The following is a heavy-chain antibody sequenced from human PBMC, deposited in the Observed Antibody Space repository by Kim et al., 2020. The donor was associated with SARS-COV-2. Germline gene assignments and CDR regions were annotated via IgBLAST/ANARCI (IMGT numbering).Heavy chain of an antibody. D-gene: IGHD6-6*01. J-gene: IGHJ5*02. Sequence: GGSLRLSCAASGFTFSSYSMNWVRQAPGKGLEWVSSISSSSSYIYYADSVKGRFTISRDNAKNSLYLQMNSLRAEDTAVYYCARGAGEIAARKAPKYNWFDPWGQGTLVTVSS. CDR1: GFTFSSYS. CDR2: ISSSSSYI. V-gene: IGHV3-21*01. CDR3: ARGAGEIAARKAPKYNWFDP.